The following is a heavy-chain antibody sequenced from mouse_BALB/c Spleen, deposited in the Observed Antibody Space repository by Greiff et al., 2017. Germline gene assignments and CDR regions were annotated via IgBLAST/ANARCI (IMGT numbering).Heavy chain of an antibody. J-gene: IGHJ4*01. V-gene: IGHV4-1*02. CDR2: INPDSSTI. D-gene: IGHD2-1*01. CDR1: GFDFSRYW. CDR3: ARNDGNYRDYYAMDY. Sequence: EVQRVESGGGLVQPGGSLKLSCAASGFDFSRYWMSWVRQAPGKGLEWIGEINPDSSTINYTPSLKDKFIISRDNAKNTLYLQMSKVRSEDTALYYCARNDGNYRDYYAMDYWGQGTSVTVSS.